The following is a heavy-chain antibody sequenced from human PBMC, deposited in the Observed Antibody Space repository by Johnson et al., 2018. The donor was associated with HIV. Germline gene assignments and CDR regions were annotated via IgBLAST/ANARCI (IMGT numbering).Heavy chain of an antibody. Sequence: VLLLESGGGLVQSRRSLRLSCAASGFTFNVHRMNWVRQAPGKGLEWVTFIRYDGSNKYFAEFVKGRFTISRDNSKNTLYLQMNSLRAEDTAVYYCARAADSGGVWFGEEKAFDIWGQGTMVTVSS. CDR1: GFTFNVHR. J-gene: IGHJ3*02. CDR3: ARAADSGGVWFGEEKAFDI. D-gene: IGHD3-10*01. V-gene: IGHV3-30*02. CDR2: IRYDGSNK.